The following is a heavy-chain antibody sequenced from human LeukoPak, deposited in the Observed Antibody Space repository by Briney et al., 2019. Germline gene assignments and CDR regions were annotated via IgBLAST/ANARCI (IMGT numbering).Heavy chain of an antibody. V-gene: IGHV4-4*02. J-gene: IGHJ4*02. CDR1: GDFFTTSHW. CDR3: ARVIPHGWRQNDF. CDR2: ISEGGMT. D-gene: IGHD3-3*01. Sequence: SETLSLTCAVSGDFFTTSHWWSWVRQPPGKGLEWIGEISEGGMTNYNPSLQSRVTMSLDKSKRQFSLKLTSVTAADTATYFCARVIPHGWRQNDFWGQGTLVTVSS.